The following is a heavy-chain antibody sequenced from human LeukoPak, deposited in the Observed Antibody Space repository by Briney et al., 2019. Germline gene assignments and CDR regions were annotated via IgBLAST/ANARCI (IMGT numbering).Heavy chain of an antibody. CDR2: ISSSSRTI. CDR1: GFTFSSYS. D-gene: IGHD3-22*01. Sequence: GGSLRLSCAASGFTFSSYSMNWVRQAPGKGLEWVSYISSSSRTIYYADSVKGRFTISRDNAKNSLYLQMNSLRAEDAAVYYCATLGYYYDSSGYPSTPEYFQHWGQGTLVTVSS. V-gene: IGHV3-48*04. J-gene: IGHJ1*01. CDR3: ATLGYYYDSSGYPSTPEYFQH.